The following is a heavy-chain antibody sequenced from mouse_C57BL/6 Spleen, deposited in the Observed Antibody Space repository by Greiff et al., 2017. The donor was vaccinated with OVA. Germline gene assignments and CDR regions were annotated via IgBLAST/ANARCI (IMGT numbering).Heavy chain of an antibody. V-gene: IGHV1-69*01. D-gene: IGHD1-1*01. J-gene: IGHJ4*01. CDR3: ARSTTVADMDY. CDR2: IDPSDSYT. CDR1: GYTFTSYW. Sequence: QVQLKQPGAELVMPGASVKLSCKASGYTFTSYWMHWVKQRPGQGLEWIGEIDPSDSYTNYNQKFKGKSTLTVDKSSSTAYMQLSSLTSEDSAVYYCARSTTVADMDYWGQGTSVTVSS.